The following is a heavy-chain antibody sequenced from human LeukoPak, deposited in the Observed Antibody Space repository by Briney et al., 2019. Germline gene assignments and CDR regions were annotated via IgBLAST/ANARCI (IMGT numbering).Heavy chain of an antibody. CDR3: ARSTPFFNYESSGYYFWFDP. CDR1: GYTFTGHY. Sequence: ASVKVSCKASGYTFTGHYIHWVRQAPGQGLEWMGWINPSSGATNYAQKFQGRVTLTRDTSISTAFMELSRLISDDTAVYYCARSTPFFNYESSGYYFWFDPWGQGALVTVSP. D-gene: IGHD3-22*01. CDR2: INPSSGAT. J-gene: IGHJ5*02. V-gene: IGHV1-2*02.